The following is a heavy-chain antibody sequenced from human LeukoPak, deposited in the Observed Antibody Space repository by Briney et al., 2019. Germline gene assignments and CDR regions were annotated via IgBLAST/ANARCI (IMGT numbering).Heavy chain of an antibody. D-gene: IGHD3-3*01. V-gene: IGHV1-2*02. J-gene: IGHJ3*02. CDR1: GYTFTGYY. Sequence: ASVKVSCKASGYTFTGYYMHWVRQAPGQGLEWMGWINPNSGGTNYAQKFQGRVTMTRDTSISTAYMELSRLRSDDTAVYYCARVAFWSGYYSPPGAFDIWGQGTMVTVSS. CDR3: ARVAFWSGYYSPPGAFDI. CDR2: INPNSGGT.